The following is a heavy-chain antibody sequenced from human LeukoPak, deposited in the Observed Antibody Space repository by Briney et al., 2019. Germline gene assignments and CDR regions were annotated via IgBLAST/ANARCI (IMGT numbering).Heavy chain of an antibody. J-gene: IGHJ5*02. D-gene: IGHD3-10*01. CDR3: ARVFGNMVRGVWFDP. CDR2: IYYSGST. Sequence: PSQTLSLTCTVSGXSISSGGYYWSWIRQHPGKGLEWIGYIYYSGSTYYNPSLKSRVTISVDTSKNQFSLKLSSVTAADTAVHYCARVFGNMVRGVWFDPWGQGTLVTVSS. CDR1: GXSISSGGYY. V-gene: IGHV4-31*03.